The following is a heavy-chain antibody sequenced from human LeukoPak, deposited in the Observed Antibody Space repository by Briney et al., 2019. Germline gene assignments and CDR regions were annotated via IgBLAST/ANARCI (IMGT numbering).Heavy chain of an antibody. CDR3: ARRRAAAGLGNWFDP. CDR2: ISSDGSTT. D-gene: IGHD6-13*01. CDR1: GFTFSSYW. Sequence: GSLRLSCAASGFTFSSYWMHWVGQAPGKGLVWVSRISSDGSTTTYADSVKGRFTISRDNAKNTLYLQMNSLRAEDTAVYYCARRRAAAGLGNWFDPWGQGTLVTVSS. J-gene: IGHJ5*02. V-gene: IGHV3-74*01.